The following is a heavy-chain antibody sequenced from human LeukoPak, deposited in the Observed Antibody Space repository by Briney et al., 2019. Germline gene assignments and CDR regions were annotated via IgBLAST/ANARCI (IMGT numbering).Heavy chain of an antibody. D-gene: IGHD6-19*01. Sequence: GSVKVSCKASGYLFINYGISWLRQAPGQGLECMGWISPYSGTTDYAQKLQGRVTMTTDTSTTTAYMELRGLRFDDTAVYYCARTSGVSVAGSPYYFDFWGQGTLISVSS. CDR1: GYLFINYG. CDR3: ARTSGVSVAGSPYYFDF. CDR2: ISPYSGTT. J-gene: IGHJ4*02. V-gene: IGHV1-18*01.